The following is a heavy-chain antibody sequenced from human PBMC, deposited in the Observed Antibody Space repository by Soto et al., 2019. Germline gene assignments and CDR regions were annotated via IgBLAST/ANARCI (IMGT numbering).Heavy chain of an antibody. Sequence: PGGSLRLSCAASGFTFSIYSMNWVRQAPGKGLEWVSYISTSSDTIYSADSVKGRFTISRDNAKNSLSLQMNSLRDEDTAVYYCARSGDNYNLLDYWGQGTPVTVSS. CDR3: ARSGDNYNLLDY. CDR1: GFTFSIYS. CDR2: ISTSSDTI. D-gene: IGHD1-1*01. V-gene: IGHV3-48*02. J-gene: IGHJ4*02.